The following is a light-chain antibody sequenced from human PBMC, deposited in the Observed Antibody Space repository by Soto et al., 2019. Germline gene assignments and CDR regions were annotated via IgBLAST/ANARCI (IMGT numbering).Light chain of an antibody. CDR3: QQYNSYSPTWT. CDR2: KAS. J-gene: IGKJ1*01. Sequence: DIQMTQSPSTLSASVGDRGTITCRASQSISSWLAWYQQKPGKAPKLLIYKASSLESGVPSRFSGSGSGTEFTLTISSLQPDDFATYYCQQYNSYSPTWTVGQGTKVEIK. V-gene: IGKV1-5*03. CDR1: QSISSW.